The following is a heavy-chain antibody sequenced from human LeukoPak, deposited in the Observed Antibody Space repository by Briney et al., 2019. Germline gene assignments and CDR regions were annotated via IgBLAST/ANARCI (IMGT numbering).Heavy chain of an antibody. Sequence: GSTNYNPSLKSRVTISVDTSKNQFSLKLSSVTAADTAVYYCARHLYYDFWSGYGNNWFDPWGQGTLVTVSS. V-gene: IGHV4-61*07. D-gene: IGHD3-3*01. CDR2: GST. CDR3: ARHLYYDFWSGYGNNWFDP. J-gene: IGHJ5*02.